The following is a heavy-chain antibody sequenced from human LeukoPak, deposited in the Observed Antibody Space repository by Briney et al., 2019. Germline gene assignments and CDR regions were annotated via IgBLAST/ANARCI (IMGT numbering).Heavy chain of an antibody. D-gene: IGHD1-26*01. Sequence: SETLSLTCAVYGGSFSGYYWSWIRQPPGKGLEWIGEINHSGNTNYNPSLKSRVTISVDTSKNQFSLKLSSVTAVDTAVYYCARWHSHGRYFDYWGQGALVTVSS. CDR1: GGSFSGYY. V-gene: IGHV4-34*01. J-gene: IGHJ4*02. CDR3: ARWHSHGRYFDY. CDR2: INHSGNT.